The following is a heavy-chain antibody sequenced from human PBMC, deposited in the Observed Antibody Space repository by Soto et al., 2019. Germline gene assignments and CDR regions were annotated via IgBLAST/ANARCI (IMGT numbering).Heavy chain of an antibody. CDR3: ARVGDSSGYLDY. D-gene: IGHD3-22*01. CDR1: GGTFSGYA. CDR2: IIPIFGTA. Sequence: ASVKVSCKASGGTFSGYAISWVRQAPGQGLEWMGGIIPIFGTANYAQKFQGRVTITADKSTSTAYMELSSLRSEDTAVYYCARVGDSSGYLDYWGQGTLVTVSS. V-gene: IGHV1-69*06. J-gene: IGHJ4*02.